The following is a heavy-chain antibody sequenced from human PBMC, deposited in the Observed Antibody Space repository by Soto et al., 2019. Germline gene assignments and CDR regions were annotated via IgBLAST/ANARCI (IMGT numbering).Heavy chain of an antibody. D-gene: IGHD3-10*01. Sequence: EVQLMESGGNLVQPGGSLRLSCEASGLNFGGFGMYWFCQAQGKGLEFVSAADSSGTYPYYEDFVQGRFTITRDNTKNVIFLPMGSLKIEAMAVYYCARYSAGSDQKWLAPWGQGPMV. V-gene: IGHV3-64*07. CDR2: ADSSGTYP. J-gene: IGHJ5*02. CDR3: ARYSAGSDQKWLAP. CDR1: GLNFGGFG.